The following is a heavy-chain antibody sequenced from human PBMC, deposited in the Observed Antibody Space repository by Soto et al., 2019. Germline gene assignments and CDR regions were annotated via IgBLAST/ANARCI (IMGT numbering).Heavy chain of an antibody. CDR3: ARSVDP. Sequence: QVQLQESGPGLVKPSQTLSLTCTVSGGSISSGGYYWSWIRQHPGKGLEWIGYIFYSGTTYYNPSLKVGVTIPVDTSKHPFSLKLSSVAAADAAVYYCARSVDPWGQGTLVTVSS. J-gene: IGHJ5*02. CDR2: IFYSGTT. V-gene: IGHV4-31*03. CDR1: GGSISSGGYY.